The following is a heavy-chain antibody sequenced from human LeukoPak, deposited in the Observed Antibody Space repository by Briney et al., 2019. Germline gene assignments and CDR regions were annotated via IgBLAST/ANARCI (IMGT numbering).Heavy chain of an antibody. V-gene: IGHV1-8*01. CDR3: ARGASKELTTLDIVVVPAAIVDYMDV. Sequence: GASVKVSCKASGYTFTSYDINWVRQATGQGLEWMGWMNPNSGNSGYAQKFQGRVTMTRNTSISTAYMELSSLRSEDTAVYYCARGASKELTTLDIVVVPAAIVDYMDVWGKGTTVTVSS. CDR1: GYTFTSYD. CDR2: MNPNSGNS. J-gene: IGHJ6*03. D-gene: IGHD2-2*02.